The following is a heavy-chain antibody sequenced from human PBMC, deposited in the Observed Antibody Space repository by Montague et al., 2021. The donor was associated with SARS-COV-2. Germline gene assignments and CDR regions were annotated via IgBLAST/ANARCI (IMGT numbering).Heavy chain of an antibody. CDR2: IFYSGTT. Sequence: SETLSLTCTVSGGSISSGGYYWSWIRQHPGKGLEWIASIFYSGTTYYNPSLRSRVTISVQTSKNQFSLTVASVTAADTAIYYCASDFKSSYAMDVWGQGTTVIVSS. D-gene: IGHD1-26*01. V-gene: IGHV4-39*07. CDR3: ASDFKSSYAMDV. J-gene: IGHJ6*02. CDR1: GGSISSGGYY.